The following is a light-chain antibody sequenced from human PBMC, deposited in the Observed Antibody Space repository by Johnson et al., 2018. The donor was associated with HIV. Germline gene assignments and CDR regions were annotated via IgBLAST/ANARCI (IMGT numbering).Light chain of an antibody. CDR3: GIWDASLSPLYV. J-gene: IGLJ1*01. CDR1: SSNIESYF. CDR2: EDN. V-gene: IGLV1-51*02. Sequence: SVLTQPPSVSAAPGQKVTISCSGSSSNIESYFVSWYQQLPGAAPTLLIYEDNKRPSGIPDRFSGSKSGATATLGLTGLQTGDEADYYCGIWDASLSPLYVFGTGTTITVL.